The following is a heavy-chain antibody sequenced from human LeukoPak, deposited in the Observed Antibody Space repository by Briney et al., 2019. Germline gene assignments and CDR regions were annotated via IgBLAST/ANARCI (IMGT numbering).Heavy chain of an antibody. CDR2: IYSDGSST. J-gene: IGHJ4*02. V-gene: IGHV3-74*01. CDR3: ATRGDPPYYPFEY. Sequence: PGGSLRLSCAASGFTFSRYWMHWVRQAPGKGLVWVSRIYSDGSSTSYADSVKGRFTISRDNAKNTLYLQMHSLRAEDTAVYYCATRGDPPYYPFEYWGQGTLVTVSS. D-gene: IGHD3-10*01. CDR1: GFTFSRYW.